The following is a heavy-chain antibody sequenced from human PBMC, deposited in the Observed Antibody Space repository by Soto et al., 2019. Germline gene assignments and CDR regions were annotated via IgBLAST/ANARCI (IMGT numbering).Heavy chain of an antibody. CDR2: ISYDGSNK. Sequence: PGGSLRLSCAASGFTFSSYGMHWVRQAPGKGLEWVAVISYDGSNKYYADSVKGRFTISRDNSKNTLYLQMNSLRVEDTAVYYCAREGGSLNWFDPWGQGTLVTVSS. J-gene: IGHJ5*02. CDR1: GFTFSSYG. V-gene: IGHV3-30*03. CDR3: AREGGSLNWFDP. D-gene: IGHD1-26*01.